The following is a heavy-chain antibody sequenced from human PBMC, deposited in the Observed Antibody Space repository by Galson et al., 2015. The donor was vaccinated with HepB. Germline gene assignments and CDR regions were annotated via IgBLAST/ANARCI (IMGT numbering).Heavy chain of an antibody. CDR3: ARVFGRRGGY. CDR2: ISSSSSTI. V-gene: IGHV3-48*02. D-gene: IGHD2-15*01. Sequence: SLRLSCAASGFTFSSYSMNWVRQAPGKGLEWVSYISSSSSTIYYADSVKGRFTISRDNAKNSLYLQMSSLRDEDTAVYYCARVFGRRGGYWGQGTLVTVSS. CDR1: GFTFSSYS. J-gene: IGHJ4*02.